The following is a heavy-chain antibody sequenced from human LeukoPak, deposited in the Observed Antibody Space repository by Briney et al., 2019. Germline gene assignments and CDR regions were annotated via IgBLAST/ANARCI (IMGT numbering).Heavy chain of an antibody. CDR1: GGSMNGHY. D-gene: IGHD1-26*01. Sequence: SETLSLTCTVSGGSMNGHYWSWIRQPPGKGLEWIGYVFYGGSDNNDINYNPSLKSRVIISLDTSKSQISLRMTSVTAADTAVYYCARHNGVGATEFDYWGQGTLVTVSS. CDR3: ARHNGVGATEFDY. CDR2: VFYGGSDNNDI. V-gene: IGHV4-59*11. J-gene: IGHJ4*02.